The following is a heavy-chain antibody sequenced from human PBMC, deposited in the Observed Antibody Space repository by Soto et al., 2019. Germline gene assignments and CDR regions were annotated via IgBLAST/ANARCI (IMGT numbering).Heavy chain of an antibody. V-gene: IGHV3-23*01. CDR2: ISGSGGST. D-gene: IGHD6-19*01. Sequence: PGGSLRLSCAASGFTFSSYAMSWVRQAPGKGLEWVSAISGSGGSTYYADSVKGRFTISRDNSKNTLYLQMNSLRAEDTAVYYCAKDPGSYSSGWPNDYWGQGTLVTVSS. CDR1: GFTFSSYA. J-gene: IGHJ4*02. CDR3: AKDPGSYSSGWPNDY.